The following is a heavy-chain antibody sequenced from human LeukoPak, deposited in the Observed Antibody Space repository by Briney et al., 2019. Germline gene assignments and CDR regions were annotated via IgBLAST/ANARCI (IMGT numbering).Heavy chain of an antibody. D-gene: IGHD6-13*01. CDR2: IKQDGSGK. Sequence: GGSLRLSCAASGFTFSSYWMSWVRQAPGKGLEWVANIKQDGSGKYYVDSVKGRFTISRDNAKNSLYLQMNSLRAEDTAVYYCAKDSSSSWSADYFDYWGQGTLVTVSS. CDR1: GFTFSSYW. J-gene: IGHJ4*02. CDR3: AKDSSSSWSADYFDY. V-gene: IGHV3-7*03.